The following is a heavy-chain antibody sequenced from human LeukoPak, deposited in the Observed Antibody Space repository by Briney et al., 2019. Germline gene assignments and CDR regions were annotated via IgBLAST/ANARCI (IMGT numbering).Heavy chain of an antibody. D-gene: IGHD3-10*01. V-gene: IGHV3-48*04. J-gene: IGHJ5*02. CDR3: ARDRGVRGVSNWFDP. CDR1: GFTFSSYS. CDR2: ISSSSSTI. Sequence: GGSLRPSCAASGFTFSSYSMNWVRQAPGKGLEWVSYISSSSSTIYYADSVKGRFTISRDNAKNSLYLQMNSLRAEDTAVYYCARDRGVRGVSNWFDPWGQGTLVTVSS.